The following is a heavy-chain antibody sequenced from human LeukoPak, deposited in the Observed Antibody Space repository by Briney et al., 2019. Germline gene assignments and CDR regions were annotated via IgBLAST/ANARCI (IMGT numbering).Heavy chain of an antibody. J-gene: IGHJ4*02. V-gene: IGHV4-39*01. Sequence: SETLSLTCTVSGGSISSSSYYWGWIRQPPGKGLEWIGSIYYSGSTYYNPSLKSRVTISVDTSKNQFSLKLSSVTAADTAVYYCAINHQTYYDFWSGYYPYWGQGTLVTVSS. CDR3: AINHQTYYDFWSGYYPY. CDR1: GGSISSSSYY. CDR2: IYYSGST. D-gene: IGHD3-3*01.